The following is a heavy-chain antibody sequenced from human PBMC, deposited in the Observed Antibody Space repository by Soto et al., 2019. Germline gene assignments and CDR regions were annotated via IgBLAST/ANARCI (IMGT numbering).Heavy chain of an antibody. CDR3: ATRDTGRVY. CDR2: SHQSGNT. J-gene: IGHJ4*02. Sequence: QVQLQESGPGLVKPSGTLSLTCAVSGVSIGSHDWWTWVRQPPGKGLEWIGESHQSGNTNYNSSLESRVAITLDTSKNHFSLQLSSVTVADTAVYYCATRDTGRVYRGQGTLVTVSS. D-gene: IGHD5-18*01. CDR1: GVSIGSHDW. V-gene: IGHV4-4*02.